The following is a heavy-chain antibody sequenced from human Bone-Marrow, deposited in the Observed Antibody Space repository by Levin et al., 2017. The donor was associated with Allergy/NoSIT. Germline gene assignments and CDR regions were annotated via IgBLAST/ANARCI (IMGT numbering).Heavy chain of an antibody. CDR2: IYKTGST. D-gene: IGHD3-22*01. J-gene: IGHJ5*02. CDR1: GGSISNSD. Sequence: GSLRLSCGVSGGSISNSDWTWIRQSPGKGLQWIGFIYKTGSTEYNPSLKGRVTMSLDTSKNKFSLKLTSVTAADTALYYCARDSGRDDSSGYYPPPHWFDPWGAGTLVTVSS. V-gene: IGHV4-59*01. CDR3: ARDSGRDDSSGYYPPPHWFDP.